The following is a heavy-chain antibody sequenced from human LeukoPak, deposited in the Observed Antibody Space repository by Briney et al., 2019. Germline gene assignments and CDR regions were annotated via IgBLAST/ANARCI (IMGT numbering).Heavy chain of an antibody. CDR3: AREGTTGTTSVIYFDY. Sequence: ASVKVSCKASGYTFTSYDINWVRQAPGQGLEWMGGISAYNGNTNHAQKLQGRVTMTTDTSTNTVYMELRSLRSDDTAVYYCAREGTTGTTSVIYFDYWGQGTLVTVSS. J-gene: IGHJ4*02. D-gene: IGHD1-1*01. CDR1: GYTFTSYD. V-gene: IGHV1-18*01. CDR2: ISAYNGNT.